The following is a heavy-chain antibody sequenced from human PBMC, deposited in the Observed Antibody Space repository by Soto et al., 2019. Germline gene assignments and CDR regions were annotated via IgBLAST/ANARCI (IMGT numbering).Heavy chain of an antibody. Sequence: QVQLQESGPGLVKPSQTLSLTCTVSGGSISSGGYYWSWIRQHPGKGLEWIGYIYYSGSTYYNPSIKSRVNISVDTSKNQFSLKLSSVTAADTAVYYCAGRTMVGWFDPWGQGTLVTVSS. V-gene: IGHV4-31*03. D-gene: IGHD3-10*01. CDR3: AGRTMVGWFDP. CDR2: IYYSGST. J-gene: IGHJ5*02. CDR1: GGSISSGGYY.